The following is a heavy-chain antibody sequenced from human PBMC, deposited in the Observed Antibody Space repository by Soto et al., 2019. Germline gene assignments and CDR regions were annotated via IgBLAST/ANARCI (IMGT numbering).Heavy chain of an antibody. CDR1: GGSINNGDSY. J-gene: IGHJ4*02. Sequence: QVQLQESGPGLVKPSQTLSLTCTVSGGSINNGDSYWSWIRQHSGKGLEWIGYIYYSGSTSYNPSLKSRVAISVDTSKHQFALKLSSVTAADTAVYYCARGVGSSLYFYYFDYWGQGTLVTVSS. V-gene: IGHV4-31*03. CDR2: IYYSGST. D-gene: IGHD6-13*01. CDR3: ARGVGSSLYFYYFDY.